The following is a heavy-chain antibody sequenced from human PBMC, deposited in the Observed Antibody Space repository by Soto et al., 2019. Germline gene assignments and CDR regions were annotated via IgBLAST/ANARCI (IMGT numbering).Heavy chain of an antibody. D-gene: IGHD2-15*01. Sequence: PGGSLRLSCAASGFTFGNYAMIWVRQAPGKGLEWVPTISGGGDGTYYADSVRGRFTISRENSRNTVYLQMNSLRAEDTAVYYCAKKGLGSLATYCSTGDCHYAFDIWGQGTMVTVSS. J-gene: IGHJ3*02. V-gene: IGHV3-23*01. CDR1: GFTFGNYA. CDR2: ISGGGDGT. CDR3: AKKGLGSLATYCSTGDCHYAFDI.